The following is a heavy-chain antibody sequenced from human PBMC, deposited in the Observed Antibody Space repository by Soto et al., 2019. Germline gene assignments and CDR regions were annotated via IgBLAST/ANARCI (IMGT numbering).Heavy chain of an antibody. V-gene: IGHV3-23*01. CDR1: GFTFSIYA. CDR2: INGRGSPT. Sequence: EVQLLESGGGLVQPGGSLGLSCAASGFTFSIYAMSWVRQAPGKGPEWVSVINGRGSPTFYADSVKGRFTISRDNSTPTLSLQMTSPRAADTAIYYCAKHIAGAGNWYFDLWGRGTLVTVSS. J-gene: IGHJ2*01. CDR3: AKHIAGAGNWYFDL. D-gene: IGHD2-21*01.